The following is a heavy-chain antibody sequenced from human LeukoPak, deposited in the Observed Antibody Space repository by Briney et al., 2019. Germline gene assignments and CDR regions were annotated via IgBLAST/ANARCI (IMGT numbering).Heavy chain of an antibody. Sequence: SETLSLTCTVSGGSISSYYWSWIRQPPGNGLEWIGYIYYSGSTNYNPSLKSRVTISVDTSKNQFSLKLSSVTAADTAVYYCARTIITAPGQFDYWGQGTLVTVSS. CDR2: IYYSGST. D-gene: IGHD3-22*01. CDR3: ARTIITAPGQFDY. CDR1: GGSISSYY. J-gene: IGHJ4*02. V-gene: IGHV4-59*08.